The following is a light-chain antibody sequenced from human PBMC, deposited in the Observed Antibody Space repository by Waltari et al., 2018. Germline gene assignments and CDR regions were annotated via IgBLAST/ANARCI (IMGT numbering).Light chain of an antibody. CDR2: DVS. V-gene: IGLV2-14*01. Sequence: QSALTQPASVSGSPGQSITISCFGTSSDVGGYNYVSWYQQHPGKAPKLMIYDVSSRPSGVSNRFSGSKSGNTASLTISGLQAEDEADYYCSSYTSSSTLVFGTGTKVTVL. CDR3: SSYTSSSTLV. CDR1: SSDVGGYNY. J-gene: IGLJ1*01.